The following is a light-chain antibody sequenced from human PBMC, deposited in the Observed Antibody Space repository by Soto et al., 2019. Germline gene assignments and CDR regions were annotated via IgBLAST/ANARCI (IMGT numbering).Light chain of an antibody. CDR2: AAS. CDR1: QSISTY. J-gene: IGKJ2*01. CDR3: QQSYTVPHT. Sequence: DIQMTQSPSSLSASVGDRVTITCRASQSISTYLNWYQQKPGKAPNLLIYAASSLQSGVPSRFSGGGSGTDFTLTIRSLQPEDFATFYCQQSYTVPHTFGQGTKVEI. V-gene: IGKV1-39*01.